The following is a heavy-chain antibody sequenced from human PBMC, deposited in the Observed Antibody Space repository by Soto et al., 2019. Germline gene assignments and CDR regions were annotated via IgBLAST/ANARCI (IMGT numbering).Heavy chain of an antibody. CDR2: ISGSGGST. CDR3: SRGVDTAMDYYYYGMDV. Sequence: PGGSLRLSCAASGFTFSSYAMSWVRQAPGKGLEWVSAISGSGGSTYYADSVKGRFTISRDNSKNTLYLQMNSLRAEDTAVYYCSRGVDTAMDYYYYGMDVWGQGTTVTVSS. CDR1: GFTFSSYA. J-gene: IGHJ6*02. D-gene: IGHD5-18*01. V-gene: IGHV3-23*01.